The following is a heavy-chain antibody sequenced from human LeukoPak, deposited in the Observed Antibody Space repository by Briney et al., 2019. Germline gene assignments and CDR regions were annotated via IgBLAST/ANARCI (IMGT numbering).Heavy chain of an antibody. V-gene: IGHV3-21*01. Sequence: GGSLRLSCAASGFTFSSCSMNWVRQAPGKGLEWVSSISSSSSYIYYADSVKGRFTISRDNAKNSLYLQMNSLRAEDTAVYYCARDSREYDILTGYYTYYFDYWGQGTLVTVSS. D-gene: IGHD3-9*01. CDR1: GFTFSSCS. CDR3: ARDSREYDILTGYYTYYFDY. J-gene: IGHJ4*02. CDR2: ISSSSSYI.